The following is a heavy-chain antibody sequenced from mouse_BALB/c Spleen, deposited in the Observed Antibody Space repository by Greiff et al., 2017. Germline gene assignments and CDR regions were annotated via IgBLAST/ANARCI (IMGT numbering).Heavy chain of an antibody. V-gene: IGHV1-63*01. Sequence: QVQLQQSGAELVRPGTSVKISCKASGYTFTNYWLGWVKQRPGHGLEWIGDIYPGGGYTNYNEKFKGKATLTVDKSSSTAYMELRSLTSEDSAVYYCAYDYDAFDYWGQGTTLTVSS. D-gene: IGHD2-4*01. CDR3: AYDYDAFDY. J-gene: IGHJ2*01. CDR1: GYTFTNYW. CDR2: IYPGGGYT.